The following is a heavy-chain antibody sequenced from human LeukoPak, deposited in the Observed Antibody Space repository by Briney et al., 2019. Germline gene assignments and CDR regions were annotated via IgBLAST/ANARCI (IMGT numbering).Heavy chain of an antibody. CDR3: ARGEGYCSGGSCLLFDY. CDR2: ISAYNGNA. Sequence: GASVKVSCKASGYTFTSYAISWVRQAPGQGLEWMGWISAYNGNANYAQKLQGRVTMTTDTSTSTAYMELRSLRSDDTAVYYCARGEGYCSGGSCLLFDYWGQGTLVTVSS. J-gene: IGHJ4*02. CDR1: GYTFTSYA. V-gene: IGHV1-18*01. D-gene: IGHD2-15*01.